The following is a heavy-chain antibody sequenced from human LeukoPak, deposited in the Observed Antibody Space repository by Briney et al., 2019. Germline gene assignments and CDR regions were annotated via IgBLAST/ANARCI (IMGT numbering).Heavy chain of an antibody. CDR3: ARDRRYYDSSGYPYAFDI. J-gene: IGHJ3*02. CDR2: IYYSGST. CDR1: GVSISSSSYY. V-gene: IGHV4-39*07. D-gene: IGHD3-22*01. Sequence: SETLSLTCSVSGVSISSSSYYWGWIRQPPGKGLEWIGSIYYSGSTYYNPSLKSRVTISVNTSKNQFSLKLSSVTAADTAVYYCARDRRYYDSSGYPYAFDIWGQGTMVTVSS.